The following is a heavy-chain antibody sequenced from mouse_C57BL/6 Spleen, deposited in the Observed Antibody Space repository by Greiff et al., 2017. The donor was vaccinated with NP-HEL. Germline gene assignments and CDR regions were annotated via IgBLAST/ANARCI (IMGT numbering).Heavy chain of an antibody. J-gene: IGHJ2*01. CDR3: ARGRLGHYFDY. V-gene: IGHV1-26*01. CDR1: GYTFTDYY. Sequence: VQLQQSGPELVKPGASVKISCKASGYTFTDYYMNWVKQSHGKSLEWIGDINPNNGGTSYNQKFKGKATLTVDKSSSTAYMELRSLTSEDSAVYYCARGRLGHYFDYWGQGTTLTVSS. D-gene: IGHD4-1*01. CDR2: INPNNGGT.